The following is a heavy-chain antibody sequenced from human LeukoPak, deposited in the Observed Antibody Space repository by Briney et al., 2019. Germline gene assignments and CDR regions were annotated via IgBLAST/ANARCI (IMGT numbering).Heavy chain of an antibody. CDR1: GGSISNSY. CDR3: ARDYDNVRGRYHYDALDV. V-gene: IGHV4-59*01. Sequence: SETLSLTCSVSGGSISNSYWTWIRQNPGKELEWIGNIYYTGRTNYNPSLKSRVTMLIDTSKNQFSLKLSSVTAADTAVYYCARDYDNVRGRYHYDALDVWGQGTMVTVSA. CDR2: IYYTGRT. D-gene: IGHD3-16*02. J-gene: IGHJ3*01.